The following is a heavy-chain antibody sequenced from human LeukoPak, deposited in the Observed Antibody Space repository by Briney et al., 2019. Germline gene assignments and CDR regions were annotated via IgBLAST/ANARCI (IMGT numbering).Heavy chain of an antibody. D-gene: IGHD3-9*01. Sequence: ASVKVSCKASGYSFPSYGISWVRQAPGQGLEWMGWISAYSGNTNYAQKFQDRVTMTTDTSTTTAYMELRSLRSDDTAVYYCARGEGYFELIDYWGQGTLVTVSS. CDR3: ARGEGYFELIDY. CDR1: GYSFPSYG. V-gene: IGHV1-18*01. J-gene: IGHJ4*02. CDR2: ISAYSGNT.